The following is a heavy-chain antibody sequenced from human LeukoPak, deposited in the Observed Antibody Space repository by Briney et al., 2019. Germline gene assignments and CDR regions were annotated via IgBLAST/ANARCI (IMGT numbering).Heavy chain of an antibody. Sequence: SCKASGGTFSSYAISWVRQAPGKGLEWVSAISGSGGSTYYADSVKGRFTISRDNSKNTLYLQMNSLRAEDTAVYYCAKQIVVVPAAEDYWSQGTLVTVSS. CDR1: GGTFSSYA. CDR2: ISGSGGST. J-gene: IGHJ4*02. D-gene: IGHD2-2*01. V-gene: IGHV3-23*01. CDR3: AKQIVVVPAAEDY.